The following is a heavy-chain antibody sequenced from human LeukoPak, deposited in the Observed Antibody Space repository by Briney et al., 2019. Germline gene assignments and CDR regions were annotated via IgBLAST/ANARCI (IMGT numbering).Heavy chain of an antibody. V-gene: IGHV4-4*07. CDR1: GGSINGYS. D-gene: IGHD3-10*01. Sequence: SETLSLTCTISGGSINGYSWTWIRQSAGKGLEWIGRIYASGSISYNRSLKSRVTMSVDTSKNQFSLKLNSVTAADTAVYYCARGYYYGSGKLVEYYYYMDVWGKGTTVTISS. J-gene: IGHJ6*03. CDR3: ARGYYYGSGKLVEYYYYMDV. CDR2: IYASGSI.